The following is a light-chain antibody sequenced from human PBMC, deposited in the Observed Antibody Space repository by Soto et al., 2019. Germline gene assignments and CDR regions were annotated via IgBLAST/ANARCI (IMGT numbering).Light chain of an antibody. Sequence: DIQLTQSPSSLSASVGDRVTITCRASQSVTNYLNWYQQKPGKAPKLLISAASSLRDGVPSRFSGGGSGTVFTLTINSLHPEDFATYYGQQSFSDPPLSFGGGTRVEVK. CDR1: QSVTNY. V-gene: IGKV1-39*01. J-gene: IGKJ4*01. CDR2: AAS. CDR3: QQSFSDPPLS.